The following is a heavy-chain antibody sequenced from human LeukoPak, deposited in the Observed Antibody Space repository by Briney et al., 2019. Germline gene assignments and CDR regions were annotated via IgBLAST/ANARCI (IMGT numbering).Heavy chain of an antibody. CDR3: ARYSGSYPHDAFDI. CDR1: GGSVSSSSYY. J-gene: IGHJ3*02. Sequence: SETLSLTCAVSGGSVSSSSYYWGWIRQPPGKGLEWIGSIYYSGSTSYNPSLKSRVTISVDTSKNHFSLKLSSVTAADTAVYYCARYSGSYPHDAFDIWGRGTMVTVSS. CDR2: IYYSGST. V-gene: IGHV4-39*07. D-gene: IGHD1-26*01.